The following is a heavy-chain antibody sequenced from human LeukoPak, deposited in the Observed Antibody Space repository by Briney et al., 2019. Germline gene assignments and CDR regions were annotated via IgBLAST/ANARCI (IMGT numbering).Heavy chain of an antibody. CDR2: IYPGDSDT. V-gene: IGHV5-51*01. Sequence: GESLKISCKGSGYSLTSYWIGWVRQMLGKGLEWMGIIYPGDSDTRYSPSFQGQVTISADKSISTAYLHWSSLKASDTAMYYCARGPGPWYYGSGRRFDYWGQGTLVTVSS. J-gene: IGHJ4*02. CDR1: GYSLTSYW. D-gene: IGHD3-10*01. CDR3: ARGPGPWYYGSGRRFDY.